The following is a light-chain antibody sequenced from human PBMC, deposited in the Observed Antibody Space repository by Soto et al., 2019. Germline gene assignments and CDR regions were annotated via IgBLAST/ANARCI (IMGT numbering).Light chain of an antibody. CDR1: QSISNS. J-gene: IGKJ1*01. V-gene: IGKV1-5*03. CDR3: QQYHNYAYT. CDR2: KAS. Sequence: DIQMTQSPSTLSASVGDRVTITCRASQSISNSLAWYQQKPGKAPKLLIYKASNLEGGVPSRFSGSGSGTEFTLTIRSLRPDDFATYYCQQYHNYAYTFGQGTKVEV.